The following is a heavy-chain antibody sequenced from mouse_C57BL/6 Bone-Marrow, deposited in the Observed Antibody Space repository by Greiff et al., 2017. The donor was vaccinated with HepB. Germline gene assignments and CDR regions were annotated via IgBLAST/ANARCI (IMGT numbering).Heavy chain of an antibody. Sequence: VQLQESGAELARPGASVKLSCKASGYTFTSYGISWVKQRTGQGLEWIGEIYPRSGNTYYNEKFKGKATLTADKSSSTAYMELRSLTSEDSAVYFCARERTNWDYFDDWGQGTTLTVSS. V-gene: IGHV1-81*01. CDR1: GYTFTSYG. CDR2: IYPRSGNT. CDR3: ARERTNWDYFDD. J-gene: IGHJ2*01. D-gene: IGHD4-1*01.